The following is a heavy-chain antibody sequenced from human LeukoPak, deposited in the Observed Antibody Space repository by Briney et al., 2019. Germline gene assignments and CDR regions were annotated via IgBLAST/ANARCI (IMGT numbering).Heavy chain of an antibody. CDR1: GGSISSYY. V-gene: IGHV4-59*01. J-gene: IGHJ3*02. CDR3: ARYCNGCSCYFVVDAFDI. D-gene: IGHD2-15*01. CDR2: IYDSGST. Sequence: SETLSLTCTVSGGSISSYYWSWIRQPPGKGLEGIGYIYDSGSTNYNPSLKSRVTISVDTSKNQFSLKLRSVTAADTAVYYCARYCNGCSCYFVVDAFDIWGQGTMVTVSS.